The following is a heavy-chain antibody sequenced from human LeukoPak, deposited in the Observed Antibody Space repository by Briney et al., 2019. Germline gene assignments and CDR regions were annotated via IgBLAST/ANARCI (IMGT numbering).Heavy chain of an antibody. Sequence: GGSLRLSCAASGFTFSSYGMHWVRQAPGKGLEWVAVISFDGSNKYCSDFVKGRFTISRDNAKNLLYLQMNSLRAEDTAVYYCARDRDPYYYDTSGYPLDYWGQGTLVTVSS. J-gene: IGHJ4*02. V-gene: IGHV3-30*03. D-gene: IGHD3-22*01. CDR1: GFTFSSYG. CDR3: ARDRDPYYYDTSGYPLDY. CDR2: ISFDGSNK.